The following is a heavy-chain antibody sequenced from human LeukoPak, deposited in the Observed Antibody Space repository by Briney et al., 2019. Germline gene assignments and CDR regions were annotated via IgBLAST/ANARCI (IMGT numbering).Heavy chain of an antibody. J-gene: IGHJ6*03. Sequence: GVSLRLSCATSVFTFCIYAVAWVRHSPGEGGEWVSSISNTGTNTYYADSVKGRFTISRDNTKNTLSLQMNSLTAEDTDLYYCAARRGYYHYMDVWGKGTTVTVSS. CDR1: VFTFCIYA. CDR2: ISNTGTNT. D-gene: IGHD3-3*01. V-gene: IGHV3-23*01. CDR3: AARRGYYHYMDV.